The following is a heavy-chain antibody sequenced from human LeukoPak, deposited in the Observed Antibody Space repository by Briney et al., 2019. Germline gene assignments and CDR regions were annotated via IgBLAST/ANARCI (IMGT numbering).Heavy chain of an antibody. D-gene: IGHD4-17*01. Sequence: PGGSLRLSCAASGFTINNYGMHWVRQAPGKGLEWVAVISSDGSKKYYGDSVKGRFTISRDDSKNTLYLQMNSLRAEDTAVYYCARYGDHGNYFDCWGQGTLVTVSS. V-gene: IGHV3-30*03. CDR2: ISSDGSKK. CDR1: GFTINNYG. J-gene: IGHJ4*02. CDR3: ARYGDHGNYFDC.